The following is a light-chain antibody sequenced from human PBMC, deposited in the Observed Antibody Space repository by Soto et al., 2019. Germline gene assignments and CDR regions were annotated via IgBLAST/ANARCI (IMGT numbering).Light chain of an antibody. Sequence: QYALTQPASVSGSPGQSITISCTGTSSDVGSYNLVSWYQQYPGKAPKLMIYEGSKRPSGVSNRFSGSKSGNTASLTISGLQAEDEADYHCCSYVGSSTFVVFGGGTKLTVL. CDR1: SSDVGSYNL. V-gene: IGLV2-23*03. J-gene: IGLJ2*01. CDR3: CSYVGSSTFVV. CDR2: EGS.